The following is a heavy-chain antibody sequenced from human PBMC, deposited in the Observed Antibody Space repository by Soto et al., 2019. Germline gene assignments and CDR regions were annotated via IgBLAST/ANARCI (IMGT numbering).Heavy chain of an antibody. V-gene: IGHV4-4*02. D-gene: IGHD1-26*01. J-gene: IGHJ6*03. Sequence: QVQLQESGPGLVKPSETLSLTCAVSGGSISISNWWSWVRQTPGKGLEWIGQIHHSGSTNYSPSLTSRVTISVDKSKNQFSLKIISVTAADTAVYYCARGGYYFYMDVWGKGTTVTVSS. CDR3: ARGGYYFYMDV. CDR1: GGSISISNW. CDR2: IHHSGST.